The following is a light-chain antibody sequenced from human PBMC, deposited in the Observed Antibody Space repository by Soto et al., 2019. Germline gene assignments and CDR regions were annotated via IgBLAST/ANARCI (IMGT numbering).Light chain of an antibody. Sequence: VLTQPPSAAGTPGQRVTISCSGSSSNIESNFVYWYQQFPGTAPRLLIYRNNQRPSGVPDRFSGSKSGTSASLAISALRSEDEADYYCTVWDDSLRGRLFGGGTKVTVL. CDR1: SSNIESNF. V-gene: IGLV1-47*01. J-gene: IGLJ2*01. CDR2: RNN. CDR3: TVWDDSLRGRL.